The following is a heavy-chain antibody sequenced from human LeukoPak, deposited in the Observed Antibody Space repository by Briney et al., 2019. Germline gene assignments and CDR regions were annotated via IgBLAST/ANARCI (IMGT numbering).Heavy chain of an antibody. CDR3: ARHPVDYYYDIHWFDP. CDR2: IYYSGST. V-gene: IGHV4-59*05. CDR1: GGSISSYY. J-gene: IGHJ5*02. D-gene: IGHD3-22*01. Sequence: SETLSLTCTVSGGSISSYYWSWIRQPPGKGLEWIGSIYYSGSTYYNPSLKSRVTISVDTSKNQFSLKLSSVTAADTAVYYCARHPVDYYYDIHWFDPWGQGTLVTVSS.